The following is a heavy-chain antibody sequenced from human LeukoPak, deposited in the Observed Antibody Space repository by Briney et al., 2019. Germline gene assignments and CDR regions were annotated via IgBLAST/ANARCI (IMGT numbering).Heavy chain of an antibody. J-gene: IGHJ4*02. V-gene: IGHV3-23*01. Sequence: GGSLRLSCAASGFTFSSYGMSWVRHAPGEGLEWVSAISGSGGSTYYADAVKGRFTISRDNSKNTLYLQMNSLRAEDTAVYYRAKESGSYYSPRSGPIDYCGQGTLVTVSS. CDR2: ISGSGGST. CDR3: AKESGSYYSPRSGPIDY. CDR1: GFTFSSYG. D-gene: IGHD1-26*01.